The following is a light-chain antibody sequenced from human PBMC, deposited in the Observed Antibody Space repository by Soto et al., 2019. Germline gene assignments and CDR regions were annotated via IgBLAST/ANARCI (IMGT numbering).Light chain of an antibody. Sequence: EVVMTQSPLSLPVTLGEPASISCRSSQSLVSSDGNTYLNWCQQRAGQSPRRLIYKVSNRDSGVPDRFRGSGSGTVFTLKISRVEAEDVAVYYCMQGTHWPITFGQGTRLEIK. CDR3: MQGTHWPIT. CDR2: KVS. J-gene: IGKJ5*01. CDR1: QSLVSSDGNTY. V-gene: IGKV2-30*01.